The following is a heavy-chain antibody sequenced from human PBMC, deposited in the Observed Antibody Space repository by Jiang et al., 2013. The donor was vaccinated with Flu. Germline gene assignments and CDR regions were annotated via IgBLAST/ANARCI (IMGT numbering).Heavy chain of an antibody. D-gene: IGHD3-10*01. CDR1: GGSFSGYY. CDR3: ARLAKYGSGSYYYYYYGMDV. V-gene: IGHV4-34*01. J-gene: IGHJ6*02. Sequence: LLKPSETLSLTCAVYGGSFSGYYWSWIRQPPGKGLEWIGEINHSGSTNYNPSLKSRVTISVDTSKNQFSLKLSSVTAADTAVYYCARLAKYGSGSYYYYYYGMDVWGQGTTVTVSS. CDR2: INHSGST.